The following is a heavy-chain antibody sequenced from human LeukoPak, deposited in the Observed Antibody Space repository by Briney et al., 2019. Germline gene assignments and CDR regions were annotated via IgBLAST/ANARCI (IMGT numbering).Heavy chain of an antibody. CDR1: GFTFSSYW. D-gene: IGHD6-6*01. V-gene: IGHV3-7*01. CDR2: IKQDGSEK. J-gene: IGHJ6*03. CDR3: ARGSEYSSSSRYYYYYMDV. Sequence: PGGSLRLSCAASGFTFSSYWMSWVRQAPGKGLEWVANIKQDGSEKYYVDSVKGRFTISRDNAKNSLYLQMNSLRAEDTAVYYCARGSEYSSSSRYYYYYMDVWGKGTTVTVSS.